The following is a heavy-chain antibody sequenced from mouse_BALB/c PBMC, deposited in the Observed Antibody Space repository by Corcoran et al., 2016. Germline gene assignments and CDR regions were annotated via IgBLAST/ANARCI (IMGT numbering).Heavy chain of an antibody. Sequence: EIQLQQSGPELMKPGASVKISCKASGYSFTSYYMHWVKQSHGKSLEWIGYIDPFNGVTSYNQKFKGKATLTVDKSSSTAYMHLSSLTSEDSAVYYCARSNFSFDYLGQGTTLTVSS. V-gene: IGHV1S135*01. D-gene: IGHD4-1*01. CDR1: GYSFTSYY. CDR3: ARSNFSFDY. J-gene: IGHJ2*01. CDR2: IDPFNGVT.